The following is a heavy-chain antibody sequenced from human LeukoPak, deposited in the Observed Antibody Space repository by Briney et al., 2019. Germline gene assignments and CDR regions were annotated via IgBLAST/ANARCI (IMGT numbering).Heavy chain of an antibody. Sequence: ASVKVSCKASGYTFTGYYMHWVRQAPGQGLEWMGWINPNSGGTNYAQKFQGRVTMTRDTSISTAYMELSRLRSDDTAVYYCARDLCLVKSLGYCSGGSFDYYYYGVDVWGQGTTVTVSS. CDR2: INPNSGGT. D-gene: IGHD2-15*01. J-gene: IGHJ6*02. CDR3: ARDLCLVKSLGYCSGGSFDYYYYGVDV. V-gene: IGHV1-2*02. CDR1: GYTFTGYY.